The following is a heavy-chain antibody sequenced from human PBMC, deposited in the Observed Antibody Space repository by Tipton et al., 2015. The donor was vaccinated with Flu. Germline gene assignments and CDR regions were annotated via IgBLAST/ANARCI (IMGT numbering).Heavy chain of an antibody. V-gene: IGHV3-33*08. CDR3: AREKCSGTSCYGIYFDY. J-gene: IGHJ4*02. Sequence: SLRLSCAASGFTFSSYGMHWVRQAPGKGLEWVAVIWYDGSNKYYADSVKGRFTISRDNSKNTLYLQMNSLRAEDTAVYYCAREKCSGTSCYGIYFDYWGQGTLVTVSS. CDR2: IWYDGSNK. CDR1: GFTFSSYG. D-gene: IGHD2-2*01.